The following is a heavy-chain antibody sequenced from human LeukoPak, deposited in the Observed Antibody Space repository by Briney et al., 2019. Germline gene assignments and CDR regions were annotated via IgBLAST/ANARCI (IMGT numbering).Heavy chain of an antibody. CDR2: INHSGST. D-gene: IGHD2-15*01. V-gene: IGHV4-34*01. CDR3: ARAGYCSGGSCYRGPST. CDR1: GGSFSGYS. Sequence: PSETLSLTCAVYGGSFSGYSWSWIRQPPGKGLEWIGEINHSGSTDYNPSLNSRVTISVDTSKNQFSLKLSSVTAADTAVYYCARAGYCSGGSCYRGPSTWGQGTLVTVSS. J-gene: IGHJ4*02.